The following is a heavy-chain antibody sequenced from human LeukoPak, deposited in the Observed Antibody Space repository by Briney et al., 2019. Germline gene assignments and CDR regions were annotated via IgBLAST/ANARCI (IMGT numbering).Heavy chain of an antibody. CDR1: VDTFTGYY. CDR2: INPTSGVT. Sequence: GPTVKLFCKASVDTFTGYYMHWGPQAPGQGLECMGWINPTSGVTYYAQKFQGRVSMTRDTSISTAYMEVSRLRSDDSALYYCARLYTPNLYYFDYWGQGTLVTVSS. D-gene: IGHD2-2*02. V-gene: IGHV1-2*02. CDR3: ARLYTPNLYYFDY. J-gene: IGHJ4*02.